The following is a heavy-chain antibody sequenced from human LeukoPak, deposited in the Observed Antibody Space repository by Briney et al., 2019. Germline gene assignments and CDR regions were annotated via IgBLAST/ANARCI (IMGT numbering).Heavy chain of an antibody. D-gene: IGHD2-21*01. J-gene: IGHJ3*02. V-gene: IGHV4-39*07. Sequence: SETLSLTCTVSGGSISSSSYYWGWIRQPPGKGLEWIGSIYYSGGTYYNPSLKSRVTISVDTSKNQFSLKLSSVTAADTAVYYCARSRIRDAFDIWGQGTMVTVSS. CDR2: IYYSGGT. CDR3: ARSRIRDAFDI. CDR1: GGSISSSSYY.